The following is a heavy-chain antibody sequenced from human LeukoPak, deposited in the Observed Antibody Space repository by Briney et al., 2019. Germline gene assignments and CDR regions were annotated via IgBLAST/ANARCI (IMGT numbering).Heavy chain of an antibody. CDR1: GFTFSSYA. D-gene: IGHD3-22*01. J-gene: IGHJ4*02. CDR3: ARHFSTYDSSGYPH. CDR2: ICGSGGST. V-gene: IGHV3-23*01. Sequence: GGSLRLSCAASGFTFSSYAMSWVRQAPGKGLEWVSAICGSGGSTYYADSVKGRFTISRDNSKNTLYLQMNSQRAEDTAVYYCARHFSTYDSSGYPHWGQGTLVTVSS.